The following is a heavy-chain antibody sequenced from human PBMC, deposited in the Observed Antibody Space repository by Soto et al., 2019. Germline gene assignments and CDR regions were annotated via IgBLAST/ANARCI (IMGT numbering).Heavy chain of an antibody. CDR2: TGASGGST. D-gene: IGHD3-22*01. Sequence: EVQLLESGGGLVQPGGSLRLSCAASGFTFSSYAMSWVRQAPGKGLEWVSATGASGGSTYYADSVKGRFTISRDNSKNTRYLQMSSLRSDDTAVYYCAKDRHYGSSGYADAFDIWGQGTMVTVSS. V-gene: IGHV3-23*01. CDR3: AKDRHYGSSGYADAFDI. CDR1: GFTFSSYA. J-gene: IGHJ3*02.